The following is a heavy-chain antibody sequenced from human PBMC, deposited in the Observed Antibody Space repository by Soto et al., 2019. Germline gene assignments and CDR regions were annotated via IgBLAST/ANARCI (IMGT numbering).Heavy chain of an antibody. CDR3: ARDSYDFWSGPPHYYYGMDV. J-gene: IGHJ6*02. V-gene: IGHV4-31*03. D-gene: IGHD3-3*01. CDR2: IYYSGST. CDR1: GGSISSGGYY. Sequence: SETLSLTCTVSGGSISSGGYYWSWIRQHPGKGLEWIGYIYYSGSTYYNPSLKSRVTISVDTSKYQFSLKLSSVTAADTAVYYCARDSYDFWSGPPHYYYGMDVWGQGTTVTVSS.